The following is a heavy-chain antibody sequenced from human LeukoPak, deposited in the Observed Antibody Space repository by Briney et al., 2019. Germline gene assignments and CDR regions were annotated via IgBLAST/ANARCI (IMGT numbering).Heavy chain of an antibody. V-gene: IGHV4-31*03. CDR2: IYYSGST. Sequence: TLSLTCTVSGGSISSGGYCWSWIRQHPGKGLEWSGSIYYSGSTYYNPSLKSRVTISVDTSKNQFSLKLSSVTAADTAVYYCARDASSSSLGYWGQGTLVTVSS. CDR3: ARDASSSSLGY. D-gene: IGHD6-6*01. CDR1: GGSISSGGYC. J-gene: IGHJ4*02.